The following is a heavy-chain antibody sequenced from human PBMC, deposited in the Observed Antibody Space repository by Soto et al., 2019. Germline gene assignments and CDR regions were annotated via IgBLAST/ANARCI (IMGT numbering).Heavy chain of an antibody. CDR1: GGSMSGTNF. J-gene: IGHJ4*02. V-gene: IGHV4-4*02. CDR3: ADPPASF. D-gene: IGHD6-6*01. CDR2: INHTGTT. Sequence: SETRSLTCTVSGGSMSGTNFWNWVRQPPGKGLEWIGEINHTGTTNYNPSLKSRVTISVDTSKNQFSLKLTSVTAADTAVYYCADPPASFWGQGLLVTVSS.